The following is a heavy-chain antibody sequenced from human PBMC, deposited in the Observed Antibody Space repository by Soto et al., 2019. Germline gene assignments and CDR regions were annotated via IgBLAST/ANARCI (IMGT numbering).Heavy chain of an antibody. CDR2: IKQDGSEK. J-gene: IGHJ6*02. CDR1: GFTFSSYW. D-gene: IGHD1-26*01. V-gene: IGHV3-7*04. Sequence: GGSLRLSCAASGFTFSSYWMSWVRQAPGKGLEWVANIKQDGSEKYYVDSVKGRFTISRDNAKNSLYLQMNSLRAEDTAVYYSARDPSLLATTGTYYYYYGMDVWGQGTTVTVSS. CDR3: ARDPSLLATTGTYYYYYGMDV.